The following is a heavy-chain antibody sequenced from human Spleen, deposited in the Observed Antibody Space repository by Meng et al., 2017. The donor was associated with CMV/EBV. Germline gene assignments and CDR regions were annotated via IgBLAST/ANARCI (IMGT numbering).Heavy chain of an antibody. D-gene: IGHD6-13*01. CDR1: GYTFTSYG. J-gene: IGHJ6*02. Sequence: ASVKVSCKASGYTFTSYGISWVRQAPGQGLEWMGWISAYNGNTNYAQKLQGRVTMTTDTSTSTAYMELRSLRSDDTAVYYGARGVGLAAAGEDYYGRDVWGQGTTVTVSS. CDR2: ISAYNGNT. CDR3: ARGVGLAAAGEDYYGRDV. V-gene: IGHV1-18*01.